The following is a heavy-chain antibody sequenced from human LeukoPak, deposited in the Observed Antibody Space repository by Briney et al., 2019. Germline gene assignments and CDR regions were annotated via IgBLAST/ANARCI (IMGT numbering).Heavy chain of an antibody. CDR3: ARIEDVTRGYNHAYYFDY. J-gene: IGHJ4*02. D-gene: IGHD5-18*01. Sequence: SETLSLTCTVSGGSISSSYWGWIRQPPGKGLEWIGNIFHNGNTYYNPSLKSRVTMSIDTSKKQFSLKLRTATAADTAVYYCARIEDVTRGYNHAYYFDYWGQGTLVTVSS. CDR2: IFHNGNT. V-gene: IGHV4-59*04. CDR1: GGSISSSY.